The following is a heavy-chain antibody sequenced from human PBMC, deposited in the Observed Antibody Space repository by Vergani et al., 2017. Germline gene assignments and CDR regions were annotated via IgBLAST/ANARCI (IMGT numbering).Heavy chain of an antibody. CDR3: VKDAGSYENFGDS. V-gene: IGHV3-23*01. J-gene: IGHJ4*02. CDR2: LTGGGGST. Sequence: EVQLLESGGSLKQPGGSVRLSCAASGFTFSTYAMHWVRQAPGKGLEWVSALTGGGGSTYYADSFKGRFIISRDNSRDTLYLQMNSLRPEDTDTYYCVKDAGSYENFGDSGGQGTLVTVSS. CDR1: GFTFSTYA. D-gene: IGHD1-26*01.